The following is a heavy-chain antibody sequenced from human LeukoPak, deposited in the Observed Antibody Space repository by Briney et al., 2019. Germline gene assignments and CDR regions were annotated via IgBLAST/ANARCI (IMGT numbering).Heavy chain of an antibody. CDR3: ARDCETHCRIDPPDY. CDR1: GFTFSRYW. Sequence: SGGSLRLSCAASGFTFSRYWMSWVRQAPGKGLEWVANIKQDGSENYYVDSVKGRFTISRDDAKNSLYLQMNSLRAEDTAVYYCARDCETHCRIDPPDYWGQGTLVTVSS. CDR2: IKQDGSEN. V-gene: IGHV3-7*01. D-gene: IGHD2-2*01. J-gene: IGHJ4*02.